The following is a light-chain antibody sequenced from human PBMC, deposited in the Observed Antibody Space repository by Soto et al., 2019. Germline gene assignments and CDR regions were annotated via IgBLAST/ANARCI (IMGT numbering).Light chain of an antibody. CDR3: QQFGRSRLT. J-gene: IGKJ4*01. CDR1: QSVSSNY. Sequence: EIVLTQSPGTLSLSPGERATLSCRASQSVSSNYLAWYQQKPGQAPRLLIYGASSRATGIPDRFSGSGSGKDFTLTISRLEPEDFAVYSCQQFGRSRLTFGGGTTVDIK. CDR2: GAS. V-gene: IGKV3-20*01.